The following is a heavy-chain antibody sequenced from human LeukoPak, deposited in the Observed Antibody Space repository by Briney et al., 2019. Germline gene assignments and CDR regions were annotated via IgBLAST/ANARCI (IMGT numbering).Heavy chain of an antibody. V-gene: IGHV1-2*02. Sequence: ASVKVSCKASGYTFTGYYMHWVRQAPGQGHEWMGWINPNSGGTNYAQKFQGRVTMTRDTSISTAYMELSRLRSDDTAVYDCARVYWSGGSCYADFDYLGQGTLVTVSS. CDR2: INPNSGGT. CDR3: ARVYWSGGSCYADFDY. CDR1: GYTFTGYY. D-gene: IGHD2-15*01. J-gene: IGHJ4*02.